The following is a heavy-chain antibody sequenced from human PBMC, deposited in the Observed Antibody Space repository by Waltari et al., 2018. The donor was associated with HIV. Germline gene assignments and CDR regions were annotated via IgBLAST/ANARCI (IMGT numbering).Heavy chain of an antibody. J-gene: IGHJ6*02. CDR1: VRPSTTHH. D-gene: IGHD2-8*02. CDR2: IIPIFDTT. CDR3: ARASGDYSFYYAMDV. Sequence: QVQLVQSGAEVKKPGSSVKVSCMASVRPSTTHHLNWVRLAPGQGLEWRGGIIPIFDTTNYAQKFQGRVRITADESTGTAYMELSSLRSEDTAVYYCARASGDYSFYYAMDVWGQGTTVTVSS. V-gene: IGHV1-69*01.